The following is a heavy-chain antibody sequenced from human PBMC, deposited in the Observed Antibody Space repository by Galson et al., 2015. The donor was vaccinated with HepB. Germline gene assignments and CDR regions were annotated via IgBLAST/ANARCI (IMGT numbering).Heavy chain of an antibody. D-gene: IGHD1-26*01. J-gene: IGHJ4*02. CDR2: IYSDGINT. Sequence: LRLSCAASGFTFSSYWMHWVRQAPGKGLVWVSRIYSDGINTRYVDSVKGRFTISRDNAKNTLYLQMNSLRAEDTAVYYCVRDNSYSGTYTTYLNYWGQGTLVIVSS. CDR1: GFTFSSYW. V-gene: IGHV3-74*01. CDR3: VRDNSYSGTYTTYLNY.